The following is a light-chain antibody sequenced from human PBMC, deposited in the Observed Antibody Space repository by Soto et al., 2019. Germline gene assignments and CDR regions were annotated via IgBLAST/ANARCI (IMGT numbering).Light chain of an antibody. CDR1: QSVTSSY. CDR2: GAS. J-gene: IGKJ3*01. Sequence: EIVLTQSPGNLSLSPGERLTLSCRASQSVTSSYLAWYQHKPGQAPRLLIYGASTKATGTPDRFSGSGSGTDFTLTISRLEPEVFAVYYCQQYGSSPFTFGPGTKVDI. V-gene: IGKV3-20*01. CDR3: QQYGSSPFT.